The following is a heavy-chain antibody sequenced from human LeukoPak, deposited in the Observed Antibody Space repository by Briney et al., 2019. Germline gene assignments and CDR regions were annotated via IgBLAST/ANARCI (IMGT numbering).Heavy chain of an antibody. J-gene: IGHJ4*02. V-gene: IGHV1-2*02. CDR1: GYTFTGYY. D-gene: IGHD3-10*01. Sequence: VASVKVSCKASGYTFTGYYMHWVRQAPGQGLEWMGWINPNSGGTNYAQKFQGRVTMTRDTSISTAYMELSRLRSDDTAVYYCARVGYLWFGESSYDYWGQGTLVTVSS. CDR2: INPNSGGT. CDR3: ARVGYLWFGESSYDY.